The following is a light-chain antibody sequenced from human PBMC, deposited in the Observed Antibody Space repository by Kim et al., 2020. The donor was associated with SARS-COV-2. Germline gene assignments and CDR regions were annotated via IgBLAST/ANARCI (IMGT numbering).Light chain of an antibody. CDR2: DAS. J-gene: IGKJ4*01. CDR3: QQHSNWPPT. Sequence: EIVLTQSPATLSLSPGERATLSCRASQSVSSSLAWYQQNPGQAPRLLIYDASNRATGIPARFSGSGSGTDFTLTISSLEPEDFAVYYCQQHSNWPPTFGGGTKVDIK. V-gene: IGKV3-11*01. CDR1: QSVSSS.